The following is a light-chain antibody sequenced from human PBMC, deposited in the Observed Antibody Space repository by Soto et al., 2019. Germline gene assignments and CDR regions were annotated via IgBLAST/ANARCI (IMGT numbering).Light chain of an antibody. Sequence: QAVVTQPPSVSGAPGQRVTISCTGSSSNIGAGYDVHWYQQLLGTAPKLLIYGNSNRPSGVPDRFSGSKFGTSASLAITGLQAEDEADYYCQSYDSSLSGWVFGGGTQLTVL. V-gene: IGLV1-40*01. J-gene: IGLJ7*01. CDR2: GNS. CDR3: QSYDSSLSGWV. CDR1: SSNIGAGYD.